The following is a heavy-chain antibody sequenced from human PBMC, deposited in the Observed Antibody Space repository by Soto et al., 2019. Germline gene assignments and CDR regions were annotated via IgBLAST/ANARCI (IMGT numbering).Heavy chain of an antibody. CDR1: GFTVRSND. J-gene: IGHJ4*02. D-gene: IGHD2-15*01. Sequence: EVQLVESGGGLIQPGGSLRLSCAASGFTVRSNDMSWVRQAPGKGLEWVSVIYSGGNTFYGDSVKGRFIISRDNSKNTLHLQLNSLRAADTAVYYCAREDRYCSGGSCRYYYYWGQGILVTVSS. CDR3: AREDRYCSGGSCRYYYY. V-gene: IGHV3-53*01. CDR2: IYSGGNT.